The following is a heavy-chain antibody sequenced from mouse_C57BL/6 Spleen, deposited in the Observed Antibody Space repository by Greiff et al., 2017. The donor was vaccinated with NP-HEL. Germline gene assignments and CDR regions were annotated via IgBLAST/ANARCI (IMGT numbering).Heavy chain of an antibody. Sequence: EVMLVESEGGLVQPGSSMKLSCTASGFTFSDYYMAWVRQVPEKGLEWVANINYDGSSTYYLDSLKSRFIISRDNAKNILYLQMSSLKSEDTATYYCARADGNYGYFDVWGTGTTVTVSS. D-gene: IGHD2-1*01. V-gene: IGHV5-16*01. CDR1: GFTFSDYY. CDR3: ARADGNYGYFDV. J-gene: IGHJ1*03. CDR2: INYDGSST.